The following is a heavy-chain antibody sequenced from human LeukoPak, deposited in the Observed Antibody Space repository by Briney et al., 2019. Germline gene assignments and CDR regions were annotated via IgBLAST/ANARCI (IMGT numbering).Heavy chain of an antibody. Sequence: PGGSLRLSCAASGFTFSSYAMSWVRQAPGKGLEWVSAISGSGGSTYYADSVKGRFTISRDNSKNTLYLQMNSLRAEDTAVYYCAKDQGVVVATEDALDIWGQGTMVTVSS. CDR3: AKDQGVVVATEDALDI. D-gene: IGHD6-19*01. J-gene: IGHJ3*02. CDR2: ISGSGGST. V-gene: IGHV3-23*01. CDR1: GFTFSSYA.